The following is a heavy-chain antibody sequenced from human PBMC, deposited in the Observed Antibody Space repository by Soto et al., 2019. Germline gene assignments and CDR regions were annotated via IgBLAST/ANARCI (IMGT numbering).Heavy chain of an antibody. V-gene: IGHV3-33*01. D-gene: IGHD5-12*01. CDR2: IWYDGSNK. CDR1: GFTFSNYG. CDR3: ARDRDGYNDY. J-gene: IGHJ4*02. Sequence: QVQLVESGGGVVQPGRSLRLSCAASGFTFSNYGMHWVRQAPGKGLEWVAVIWYDGSNKYYADSVKGRFTIPRDNSKNTLYLQMNSLRVEDTAVYYCARDRDGYNDYWGQGTLVTVSS.